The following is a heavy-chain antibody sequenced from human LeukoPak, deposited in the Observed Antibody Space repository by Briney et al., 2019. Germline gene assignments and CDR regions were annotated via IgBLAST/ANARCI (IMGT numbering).Heavy chain of an antibody. D-gene: IGHD6-19*01. CDR1: GFTFNNYA. Sequence: PGGSLRLSCAASGFTFNNYAMIWVRQAPGKGLEWVSVISGSGNSTYYADSVKGRFTISRDNSKNTLYLQMNSLRAEDTAVYYCARVSSGWFDFYYWGQGTLVTVSS. CDR3: ARVSSGWFDFYY. CDR2: ISGSGNST. V-gene: IGHV3-23*01. J-gene: IGHJ4*02.